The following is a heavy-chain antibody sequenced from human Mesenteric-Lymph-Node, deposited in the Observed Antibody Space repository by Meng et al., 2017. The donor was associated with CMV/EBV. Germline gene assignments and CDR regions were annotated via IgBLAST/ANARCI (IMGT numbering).Heavy chain of an antibody. J-gene: IGHJ4*02. CDR3: ARAPGGYLPDH. CDR1: GGSISSHY. D-gene: IGHD5-12*01. Sequence: LTCAVSGGSISSHYWSWIRQPPGKRLEWIGFIYYTGSTNYSPSLKSRVTISLDTSNNQFSLKLSSVTAADTAVYYCARAPGGYLPDHWGQGILVTVSS. V-gene: IGHV4-59*11. CDR2: IYYTGST.